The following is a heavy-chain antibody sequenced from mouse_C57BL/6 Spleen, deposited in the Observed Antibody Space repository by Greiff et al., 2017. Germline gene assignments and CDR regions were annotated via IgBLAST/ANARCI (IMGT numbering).Heavy chain of an antibody. J-gene: IGHJ2*01. V-gene: IGHV10-1*01. CDR2: IRSKSNNYAT. Sequence: EVMLVESGGGLVQPKGSLKLSCAASGFSFNTYAMNWVRQAPGKGLEWVARIRSKSNNYATYYADSVKDRFTISRDDSESMLYLQMNNLKTEDTAMYYCVRGGTTGFDYWGQGTTLTVSS. CDR1: GFSFNTYA. D-gene: IGHD1-1*01. CDR3: VRGGTTGFDY.